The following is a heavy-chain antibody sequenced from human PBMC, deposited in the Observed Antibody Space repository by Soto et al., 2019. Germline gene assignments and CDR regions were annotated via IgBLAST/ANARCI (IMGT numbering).Heavy chain of an antibody. V-gene: IGHV1-8*01. CDR3: ARDSTGTTNFDY. CDR2: MNPNSGNT. D-gene: IGHD1-1*01. J-gene: IGHJ4*02. Sequence: ASVKVSCKASGYTFTSYDINWVRQATGQGLEWMGWMNPNSGNTGYAQKFQGRVTMTRNTSISTAYMELSSLRSEDTAVYYCARDSTGTTNFDYWGQGTLVTVSS. CDR1: GYTFTSYD.